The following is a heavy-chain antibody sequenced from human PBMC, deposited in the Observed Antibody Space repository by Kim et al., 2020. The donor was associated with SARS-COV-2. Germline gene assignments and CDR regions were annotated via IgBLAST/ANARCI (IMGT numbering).Heavy chain of an antibody. CDR1: GGSISSYY. D-gene: IGHD3-3*01. J-gene: IGHJ4*02. V-gene: IGHV4-59*13. CDR2: IYYSGST. CDR3: ARIVGDFWSGRLGYYFDY. Sequence: SETLSLTSTVSGGSISSYYWSWIRQPPGKGLEWIGYIYYSGSTNYNPSLKSRVTISVDTSKNQFSLKLSSVTAADTAVYYCARIVGDFWSGRLGYYFDYWGQGTLVTVSS.